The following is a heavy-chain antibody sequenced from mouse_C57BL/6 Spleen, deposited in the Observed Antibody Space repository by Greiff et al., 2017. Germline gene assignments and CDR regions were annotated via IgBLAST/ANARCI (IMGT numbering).Heavy chain of an antibody. D-gene: IGHD1-1*01. J-gene: IGHJ1*03. Sequence: VQLQQPGAELVRPGSSVKLSCKASGYTFTSYWMHWVKQRPIQGLEWIGNIDPSDSETHYNQKFKDKATLTVDKSSSTAYMQLSSLTSEDSAVYYCARATVTGDYWYFDVWGTGTTVTVSS. CDR2: IDPSDSET. CDR3: ARATVTGDYWYFDV. V-gene: IGHV1-52*01. CDR1: GYTFTSYW.